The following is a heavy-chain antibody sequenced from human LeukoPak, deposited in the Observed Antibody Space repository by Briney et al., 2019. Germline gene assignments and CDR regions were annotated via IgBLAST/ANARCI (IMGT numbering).Heavy chain of an antibody. Sequence: PGGSLRLSCAASGFTFSSYWMSWVRQAPGKGLEWVANIKQDGSEKYYVDSVKGRFTISRDNAKNSLYLQMNSLRAEDTAVYYCARDSEIIYGDYGYWGQGTLVTVSS. J-gene: IGHJ4*02. CDR1: GFTFSSYW. V-gene: IGHV3-7*01. D-gene: IGHD4-17*01. CDR2: IKQDGSEK. CDR3: ARDSEIIYGDYGY.